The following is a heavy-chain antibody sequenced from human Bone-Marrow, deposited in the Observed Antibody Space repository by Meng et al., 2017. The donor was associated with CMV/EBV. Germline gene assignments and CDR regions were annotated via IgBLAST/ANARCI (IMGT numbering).Heavy chain of an antibody. J-gene: IGHJ2*01. CDR3: AGVRLLLWDFDF. CDR2: ISYDGSNK. CDR1: GFTFSSYA. V-gene: IGHV3-30-3*01. Sequence: GESLKISCAASGFTFSSYAMHWVRQAPGKGLEWVAVISYDGSNKYYADSVKGRFITSRDNSKNTLYLQMISLTAEEAAVYYSAGVRLLLWDFDFWGRGTLVTVSS. D-gene: IGHD2/OR15-2a*01.